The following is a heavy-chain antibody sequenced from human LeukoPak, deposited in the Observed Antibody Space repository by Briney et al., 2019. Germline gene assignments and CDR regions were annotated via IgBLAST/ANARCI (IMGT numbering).Heavy chain of an antibody. CDR2: ISSSGSTI. Sequence: GGSLGLSCAASGFTFSDYYMSWIRQAPGKRLECVSYISSSGSTIYYADSVKGRFTISRDNAKNSLYLQMNSLRAEDTAVYYCARSTYYYDSSGYYYVGAFDIWGQGTMVTVSS. CDR1: GFTFSDYY. J-gene: IGHJ3*02. V-gene: IGHV3-11*04. CDR3: ARSTYYYDSSGYYYVGAFDI. D-gene: IGHD3-22*01.